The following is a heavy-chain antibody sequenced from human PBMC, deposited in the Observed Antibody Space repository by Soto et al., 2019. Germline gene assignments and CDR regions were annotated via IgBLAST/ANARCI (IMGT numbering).Heavy chain of an antibody. Sequence: GGSLRLSCKGSGYSFTSYWIGWVRQMPGKGLEWMGIIYPGDSDTRYSPSFQGRVTISADKSISTAYLQWSSLKASDTAMYYCASHLYSSSSNDYWGQGTLVTVSS. J-gene: IGHJ4*02. D-gene: IGHD6-6*01. CDR1: GYSFTSYW. CDR3: ASHLYSSSSNDY. V-gene: IGHV5-51*01. CDR2: IYPGDSDT.